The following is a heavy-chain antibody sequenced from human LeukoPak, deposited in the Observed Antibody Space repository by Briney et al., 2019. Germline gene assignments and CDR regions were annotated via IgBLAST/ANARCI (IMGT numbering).Heavy chain of an antibody. CDR3: ARRRDFIDY. CDR2: SSSSGSTI. D-gene: IGHD3/OR15-3a*01. J-gene: IGHJ4*02. Sequence: PGGSLRLSCAASGFTLSDYYMSWFRLAPGKGLEWVSYSSSSGSTIYYADSVKGRFAISRDNAKNSLYLQMSSLRAEDTAVYYCARRRDFIDYWGQGTLVTVSS. CDR1: GFTLSDYY. V-gene: IGHV3-11*01.